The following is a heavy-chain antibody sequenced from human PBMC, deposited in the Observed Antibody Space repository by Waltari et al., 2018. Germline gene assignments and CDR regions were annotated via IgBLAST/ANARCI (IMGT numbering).Heavy chain of an antibody. D-gene: IGHD2-2*02. CDR3: AGVVVPAAIRNPNYYYYYMDV. Sequence: QVQLVQSGAEVKKPGSSVKVSCKASGGTFSSYAISWVRQAPGQGLEWMGGSIPILATANYAQKLQGRVTITADESTSTAYMELSSLRSEDTAVYYCAGVVVPAAIRNPNYYYYYMDVWGKGTTVTVSS. CDR2: SIPILATA. CDR1: GGTFSSYA. V-gene: IGHV1-69*01. J-gene: IGHJ6*03.